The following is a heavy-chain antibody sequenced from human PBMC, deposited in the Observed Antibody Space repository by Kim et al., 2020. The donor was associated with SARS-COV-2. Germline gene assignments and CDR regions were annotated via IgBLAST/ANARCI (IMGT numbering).Heavy chain of an antibody. CDR3: ARVYYCGGDCYSGDFDY. CDR2: ISSSSSYI. CDR1: GFTFSSYS. J-gene: IGHJ4*02. D-gene: IGHD2-21*02. V-gene: IGHV3-21*01. Sequence: GGSLRLSCAASGFTFSSYSMNWVRQAPGKGLEWVSSISSSSSYIYYADSVKGRFTISRDNAKNSLYLQMNSLRAEDTAVYYCARVYYCGGDCYSGDFDYWGQGTLVTVSS.